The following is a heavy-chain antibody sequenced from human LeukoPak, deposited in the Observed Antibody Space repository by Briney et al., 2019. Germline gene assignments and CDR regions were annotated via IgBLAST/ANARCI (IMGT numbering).Heavy chain of an antibody. CDR1: GYTFIAYY. V-gene: IGHV1-46*01. J-gene: IGHJ4*02. CDR3: ARDDYGVRGDY. CDR2: INPSGGST. D-gene: IGHD4-17*01. Sequence: ASVKVSCRASGYTFIAYYMHWVRQAPGQGLEWMGIINPSGGSTSYAQKFQGRVTMTRGTSTSTVYMELSSLRSEDTAVYYCARDDYGVRGDYWGQGTLVTVSS.